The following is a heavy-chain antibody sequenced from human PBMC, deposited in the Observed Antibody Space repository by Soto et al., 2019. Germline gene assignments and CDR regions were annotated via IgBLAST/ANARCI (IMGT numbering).Heavy chain of an antibody. CDR3: ARGSGVLVTRLEY. J-gene: IGHJ4*02. V-gene: IGHV4-34*01. CDR1: GGSFSGYY. CDR2: INTSGST. D-gene: IGHD2-21*02. Sequence: SETLSLTCAVYGGSFSGYYWSWIRQPPGKGLEWIGEINTSGSTNYNPSLKSRVTISVDTSKNQFSLRLSSVTAADTAVYYCARGSGVLVTRLEYWGQGPLVTVSS.